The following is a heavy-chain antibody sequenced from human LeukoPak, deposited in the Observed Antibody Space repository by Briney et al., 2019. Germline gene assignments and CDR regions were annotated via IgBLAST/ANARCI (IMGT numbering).Heavy chain of an antibody. CDR2: MYYSGTT. CDR3: AGQVGARIRYYYTSGLDV. CDR1: GAAVSSFY. V-gene: IGHV4-59*02. J-gene: IGHJ6*02. Sequence: PSETVSLTCTVSGAAVSSFYWNWIQRPPGKGLEWIGSMYYSGTTNYDPSFKSRVTISLDTSKNEFSLRLKSLTAADTAVYYCAGQVGARIRYYYTSGLDVWGQGTTVAVSS. D-gene: IGHD1-26*01.